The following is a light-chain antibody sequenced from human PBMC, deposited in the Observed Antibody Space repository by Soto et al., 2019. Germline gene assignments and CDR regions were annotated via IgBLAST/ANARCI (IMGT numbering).Light chain of an antibody. CDR2: KAS. CDR3: LQDINYPWT. Sequence: DIQMTQSPSTLSASVGDRVTVTCRASQSVRDWVAWYQQQAGRAPRLLIYKASSSQSGVPSRFSGSGFGTEFTLTISSLQPDDFASYYCLQDINYPWTFGQGTKVDIK. V-gene: IGKV1-5*03. CDR1: QSVRDW. J-gene: IGKJ1*01.